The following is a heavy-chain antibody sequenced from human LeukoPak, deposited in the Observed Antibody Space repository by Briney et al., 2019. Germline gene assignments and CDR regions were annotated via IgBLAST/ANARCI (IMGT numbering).Heavy chain of an antibody. Sequence: GGSLRLXCAASGFTFSSYGMHWVRQAPGKGLEWVAFIRYDGSNKYYADSVKGRFTITRDNSKNTLYLQMNSLRAEDTAVYYCAKGDQWELPFDYWGQGTLVTVSS. J-gene: IGHJ4*02. D-gene: IGHD1-26*01. CDR2: IRYDGSNK. CDR3: AKGDQWELPFDY. CDR1: GFTFSSYG. V-gene: IGHV3-30*02.